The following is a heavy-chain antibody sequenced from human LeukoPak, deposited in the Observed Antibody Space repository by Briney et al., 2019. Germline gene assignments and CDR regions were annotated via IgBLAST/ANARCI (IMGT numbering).Heavy chain of an antibody. CDR3: ARVSEYSGYASFDP. D-gene: IGHD5-12*01. CDR1: GGSISSGDYY. J-gene: IGHJ5*02. V-gene: IGHV4-30-4*01. CDR2: IYYSGST. Sequence: SETLSLTCTVSGGSISSGDYYWSWIRQPPGKGLEWIGYIYYSGSTYYNPSLKSRVTISVDTSKNQFSLKLSSVTAADTAVYYVARVSEYSGYASFDPWGQGTLVTVSS.